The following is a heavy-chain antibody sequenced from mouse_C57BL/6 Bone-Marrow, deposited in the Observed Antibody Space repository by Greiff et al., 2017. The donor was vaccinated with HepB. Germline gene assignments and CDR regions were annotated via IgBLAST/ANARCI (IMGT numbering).Heavy chain of an antibody. CDR1: GFTFSSYT. CDR3: ARPLRSWYFDV. Sequence: EVKLMESGGGLVKPGGSLKLSCAASGFTFSSYTMSWVRQTPEKRLEWVATISGGGGNTYYPDSVKGRFTISRDNAKNTRYLQMSRLRSEDTALYYCARPLRSWYFDVWGTGTTVTVSS. CDR2: ISGGGGNT. J-gene: IGHJ1*03. V-gene: IGHV5-9*01.